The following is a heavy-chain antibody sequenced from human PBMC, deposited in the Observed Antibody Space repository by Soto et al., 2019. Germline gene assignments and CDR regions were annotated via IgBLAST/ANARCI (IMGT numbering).Heavy chain of an antibody. V-gene: IGHV1-2*04. CDR3: ARAESGADSDFDY. CDR1: GYTFTGYY. CDR2: INPNSGGT. J-gene: IGHJ4*02. Sequence: ASVKVSCKASGYTFTGYYMHWVRQAPGQGLEWMGWINPNSGGTNYAQKFQGWVTMTRDTSISTAYMELSRLRSDDTAAYYCARAESGADSDFDYWGQGTLVTVSS.